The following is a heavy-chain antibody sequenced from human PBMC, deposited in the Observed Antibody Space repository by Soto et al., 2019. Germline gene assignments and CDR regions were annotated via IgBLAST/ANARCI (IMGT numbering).Heavy chain of an antibody. J-gene: IGHJ4*02. CDR2: VSHDGRNT. D-gene: IGHD6-19*01. CDR1: GFTFSDYA. Sequence: VQLVESGGGVVQPGRSLRLSCAASGFTFSDYAMHWVRQAPGKGLEWVAVVSHDGRNTHYADSVKGRFTISRESSKNTVSLEMTSRRAEDTAVYYCAKGGRQWRGTSDLNYWCQGALVSVSS. CDR3: AKGGRQWRGTSDLNY. V-gene: IGHV3-30*18.